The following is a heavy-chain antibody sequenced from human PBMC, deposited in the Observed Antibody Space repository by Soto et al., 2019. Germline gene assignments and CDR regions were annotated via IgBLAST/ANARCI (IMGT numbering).Heavy chain of an antibody. J-gene: IGHJ4*02. CDR3: ARDRCGVTNCYGHFDY. CDR1: GFTFSSYG. D-gene: IGHD2-2*01. CDR2: TWFDGSKK. V-gene: IGHV3-33*01. Sequence: PGGSLRLSCAASGFTFSSYGMHWVRQAPGKGLEWVAVTWFDGSKKYYADSVKGRFTVSRDNSKNTMYLQMNSLRAEDTAVYYCARDRCGVTNCYGHFDYWGQGSLVTVSS.